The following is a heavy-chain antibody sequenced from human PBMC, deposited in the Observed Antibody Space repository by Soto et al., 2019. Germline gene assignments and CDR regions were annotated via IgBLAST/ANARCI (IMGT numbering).Heavy chain of an antibody. CDR2: IKYDGSEK. Sequence: EVQLVESGGGLVQPGGSLRLSCVVSGFTFSSNWMSWVRQAPGKGLEWLANIKYDGSEKYYGDSVKGRFAISRDNAKNSLYLQMNSLRGDDTAVYYCARGLYSRGYWGQGTLVTVSS. D-gene: IGHD3-16*01. J-gene: IGHJ4*02. CDR1: GFTFSSNW. CDR3: ARGLYSRGY. V-gene: IGHV3-7*03.